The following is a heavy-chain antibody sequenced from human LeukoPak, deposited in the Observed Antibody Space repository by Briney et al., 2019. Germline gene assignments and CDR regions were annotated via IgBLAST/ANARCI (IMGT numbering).Heavy chain of an antibody. V-gene: IGHV3-7*04. CDR1: GFIFSSYW. J-gene: IGHJ5*02. CDR2: IKQDGSEK. CDR3: VRASHPGGWFDP. Sequence: PGGSLRLSCAASGFIFSSYWMSWVRQAPGKGLEWVANIKQDGSEKYYVDSMKGRFTISRDNAKNSLYLQMNRLTAEDTAMYYCVRASHPGGWFDPWGQGTLVTVSS. D-gene: IGHD3-10*01.